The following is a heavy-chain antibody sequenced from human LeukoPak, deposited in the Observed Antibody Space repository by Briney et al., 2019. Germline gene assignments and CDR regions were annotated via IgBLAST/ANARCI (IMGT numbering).Heavy chain of an antibody. CDR1: GFTFSGYS. CDR3: ATPGRPSPTNFFYSYGMDV. D-gene: IGHD5-24*01. Sequence: GGSLRLSCAASGFTFSGYSMHWVRQAPGKGLVWVSRINTDGSTTTYADSVKGRFTISRDNAKNTLYLQMNSLRAEDTAVYYCATPGRPSPTNFFYSYGMDVWGPGTTVTVSS. V-gene: IGHV3-74*01. CDR2: INTDGSTT. J-gene: IGHJ6*02.